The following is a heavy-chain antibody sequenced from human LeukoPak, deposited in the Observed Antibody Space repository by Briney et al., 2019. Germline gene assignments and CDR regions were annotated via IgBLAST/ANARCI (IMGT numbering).Heavy chain of an antibody. V-gene: IGHV3-49*03. CDR2: IRSKAYGGTT. D-gene: IGHD6-13*01. CDR3: TRETETIIAAAGVDY. Sequence: GSLRLSCTASGFTFGDYAMSWFRQAPGKGLEWVGFIRSKAYGGTTEYAASVKGRFTISRDDSKSIAYLQMNSLKTEDTAVYYCTRETETIIAAAGVDYWGQGTLVTVSS. CDR1: GFTFGDYA. J-gene: IGHJ4*02.